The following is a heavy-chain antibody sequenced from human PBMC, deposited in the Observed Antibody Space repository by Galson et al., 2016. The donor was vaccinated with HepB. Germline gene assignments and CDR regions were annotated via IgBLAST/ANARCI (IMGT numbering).Heavy chain of an antibody. CDR2: ISGTHTHT. Sequence: SLRLSCAASGFAFSDYYMSWIRQAPGKGLEWVSYISGTHTHTNYTDSVKGRFTISRDNAKNSLYLLMNSLRAEDTAVYYCGRDTAVVGIDYWGQGTLVTVSS. J-gene: IGHJ4*02. D-gene: IGHD5-18*01. V-gene: IGHV3-11*05. CDR1: GFAFSDYY. CDR3: GRDTAVVGIDY.